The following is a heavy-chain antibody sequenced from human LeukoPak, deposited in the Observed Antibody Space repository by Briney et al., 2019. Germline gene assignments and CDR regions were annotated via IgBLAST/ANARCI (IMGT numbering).Heavy chain of an antibody. CDR3: AREMATIEGDYFDY. V-gene: IGHV4-30-4*08. Sequence: SETLSLTCTVSGGSISSGDYYWGWIRQPPGKGLEWIGYIYYSGSTYYNPSLKSRVTISVDTSKNQFSLKLSSVTAADTAVYYCAREMATIEGDYFDYWGQGTLVTVSS. J-gene: IGHJ4*02. CDR2: IYYSGST. CDR1: GGSISSGDYY. D-gene: IGHD5-24*01.